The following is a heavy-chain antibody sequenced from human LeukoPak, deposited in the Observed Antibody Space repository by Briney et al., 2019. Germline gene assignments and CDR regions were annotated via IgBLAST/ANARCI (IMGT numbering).Heavy chain of an antibody. CDR2: INHSGST. J-gene: IGHJ5*02. CDR1: GGSFSDYY. Sequence: PSETLSLTCVVYGGSFSDYYCNWIRQPPGKGLEWIGEINHSGSTNYNPSLKSRVTISVDTSKNQFSLRLSSVTAADTAVYYCVMQQRDWFDPWGQGTLVTVSS. D-gene: IGHD6-13*01. V-gene: IGHV4-34*01. CDR3: VMQQRDWFDP.